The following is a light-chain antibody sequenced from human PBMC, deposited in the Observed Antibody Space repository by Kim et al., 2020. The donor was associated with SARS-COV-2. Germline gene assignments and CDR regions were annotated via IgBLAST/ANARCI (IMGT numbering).Light chain of an antibody. V-gene: IGLV3-19*01. CDR3: KSRDSSGYPVV. Sequence: SSELTQDPAVSVALGQTVRITCQGDSLRNYYASWYQQKPGQAPVLVIHGKNNRPSGIPDRFSGSSSGNTASLTITGAQAEDEADYYCKSRDSSGYPVVFG. CDR1: SLRNYY. J-gene: IGLJ2*01. CDR2: GKN.